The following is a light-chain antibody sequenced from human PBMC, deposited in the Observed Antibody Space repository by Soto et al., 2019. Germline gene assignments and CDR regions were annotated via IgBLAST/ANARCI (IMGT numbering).Light chain of an antibody. CDR1: SSDVGGYFY. CDR3: SSYAGSNNWV. Sequence: QSALTQPPSASGSPGRSLTISCTGPSSDVGGYFYVSWYQQHPGKAPKLMIYEVTKRPSGVPDRFSGSKSGNTASLTVSGLQAEDEAEYYCSSYAGSNNWVFGGGTQLTVL. J-gene: IGLJ3*02. CDR2: EVT. V-gene: IGLV2-8*01.